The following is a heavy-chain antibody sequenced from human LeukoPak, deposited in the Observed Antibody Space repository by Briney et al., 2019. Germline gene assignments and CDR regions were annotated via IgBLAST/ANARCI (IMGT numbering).Heavy chain of an antibody. CDR1: GYTFTSYG. V-gene: IGHV1-18*01. Sequence: ASVKVSCKASGYTFTSYGISWVRQAPGQGLEWMGWISAYNGNTNYAQKLQGRVTMTTDTSTSTAYMELRSLRSDDTAVYYCARGHSGYDYMAYFDYWGQGTLVTVSS. CDR2: ISAYNGNT. D-gene: IGHD5-12*01. J-gene: IGHJ4*02. CDR3: ARGHSGYDYMAYFDY.